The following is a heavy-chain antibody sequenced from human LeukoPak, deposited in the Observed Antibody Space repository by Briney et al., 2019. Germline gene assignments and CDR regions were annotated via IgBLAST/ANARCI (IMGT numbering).Heavy chain of an antibody. D-gene: IGHD2-15*01. J-gene: IGHJ5*02. V-gene: IGHV4-61*08. CDR1: GGSISSGGYS. CDR3: AREQGYCSGGSCWFKGFDP. Sequence: PSETLSLTCAVSGGSISSGGYSWSWIRQPPGKGLEWIGYIYYSGSTNYNPSLKSRVTISVDTSKNQFSLKLSSVTAADTAVYYCAREQGYCSGGSCWFKGFDPWGQGTLVTVSS. CDR2: IYYSGST.